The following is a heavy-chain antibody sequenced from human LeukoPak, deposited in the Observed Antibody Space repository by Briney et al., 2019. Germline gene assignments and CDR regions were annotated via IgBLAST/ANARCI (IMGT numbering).Heavy chain of an antibody. D-gene: IGHD3-10*01. V-gene: IGHV1-8*01. J-gene: IGHJ4*02. CDR3: ARDFKKRITMVRGVITPGD. Sequence: GASVKVSCKASGYTFTSYDINWVRQATGQGLEWMGWMNPNSGNTGYAKKFQGRVTMTRNTSISTAYMELSRLTSDDTAVFYCARDFKKRITMVRGVITPGDWGQGTRVTVSS. CDR2: MNPNSGNT. CDR1: GYTFTSYD.